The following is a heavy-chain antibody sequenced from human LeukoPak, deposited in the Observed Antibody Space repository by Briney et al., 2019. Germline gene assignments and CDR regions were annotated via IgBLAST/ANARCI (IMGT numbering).Heavy chain of an antibody. CDR3: AKGSRASRPHYFDY. CDR1: GFTYSTYA. V-gene: IGHV3-23*01. D-gene: IGHD6-6*01. CDR2: ITDSGGDT. J-gene: IGHJ4*02. Sequence: PGGSLRLSCAASGFTYSTYAMSWVRQAPGKGLEWISAITDSGGDTYYADSVKGRFTISRDNSKNALYLQMNSLRAEDTAVYYCAKGSRASRPHYFDYWGQGTLVTVSS.